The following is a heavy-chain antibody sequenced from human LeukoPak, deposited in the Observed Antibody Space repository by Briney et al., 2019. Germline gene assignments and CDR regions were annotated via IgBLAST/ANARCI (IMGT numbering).Heavy chain of an antibody. CDR2: ISSSSSYI. D-gene: IGHD6-13*01. V-gene: IGHV3-21*01. Sequence: GGSLRLSCAASGFTFSSYSMNWVRQAPGKGLEWVSSISSSSSYIYYADSVKGRLTISRDNAKNSLYLQMNSLRAEDTAVYYCARDKVQLATPDFYYSYYMDVWGKGTTVTVSS. CDR3: ARDKVQLATPDFYYSYYMDV. CDR1: GFTFSSYS. J-gene: IGHJ6*03.